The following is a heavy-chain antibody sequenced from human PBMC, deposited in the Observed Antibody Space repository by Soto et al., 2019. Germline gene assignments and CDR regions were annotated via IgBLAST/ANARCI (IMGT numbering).Heavy chain of an antibody. V-gene: IGHV4-38-2*01. D-gene: IGHD6-19*01. CDR2: IYHTGRS. J-gene: IGHJ4*02. CDR1: GYSISNGYS. Sequence: PSETLSLTCAVSGYSISNGYSWGCIRQPPGKGLEWIATIYHTGRSYYNPSLKSRFTISVNASNNQFSLKLTSVTAADTAVYYCARTGFGTGWCFDYWGQGALVTVYS. CDR3: ARTGFGTGWCFDY.